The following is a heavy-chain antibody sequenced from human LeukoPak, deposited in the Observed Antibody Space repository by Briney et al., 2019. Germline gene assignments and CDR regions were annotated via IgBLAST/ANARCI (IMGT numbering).Heavy chain of an antibody. CDR3: ARWAAAGRYYYYGMDV. V-gene: IGHV1-8*01. Sequence: ASVKVSCKASGYTFTSYDINWVRQATGQGLEWMGWMNPNSGNTGYAQKFQGRVTMTRNTSISTAYMELSSLRSEDTAVYYCARWAAAGRYYYYGMDVWGQGTTVTVSS. J-gene: IGHJ6*02. CDR2: MNPNSGNT. CDR1: GYTFTSYD. D-gene: IGHD6-13*01.